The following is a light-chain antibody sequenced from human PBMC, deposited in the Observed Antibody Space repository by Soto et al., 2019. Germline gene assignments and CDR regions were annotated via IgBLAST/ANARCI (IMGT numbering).Light chain of an antibody. V-gene: IGKV3-11*01. CDR2: DAS. Sequence: EIVLTQSPATLSLSPGERATLSCRASQSINSYLAWYQQTPGQAPRLLIYDASNRATGIPARFSGSGSGTDFTLTISSLEPEDFAVYYCQQRSNWLTFGGGTKVDIK. CDR1: QSINSY. CDR3: QQRSNWLT. J-gene: IGKJ4*01.